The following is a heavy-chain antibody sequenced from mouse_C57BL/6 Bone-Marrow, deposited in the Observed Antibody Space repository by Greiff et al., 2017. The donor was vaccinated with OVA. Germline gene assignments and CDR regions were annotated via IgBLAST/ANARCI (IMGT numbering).Heavy chain of an antibody. D-gene: IGHD1-1*01. V-gene: IGHV1-64*01. Sequence: QVQLQQPGAELVKPGASVKLSCKASGYTFTSYWTHWVKQRPGQGLEWIGMIHPNSGSTNYNEKFKSKATLTVDKSSSTAYMQLSSLTSEDSAVYYCVYYGSSYGYWGQGTTLTVSS. CDR3: VYYGSSYGY. CDR1: GYTFTSYW. CDR2: IHPNSGST. J-gene: IGHJ2*01.